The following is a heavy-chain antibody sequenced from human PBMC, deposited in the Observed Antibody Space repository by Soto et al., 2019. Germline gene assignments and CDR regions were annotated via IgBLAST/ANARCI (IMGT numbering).Heavy chain of an antibody. J-gene: IGHJ6*02. CDR1: GGSISSGGYY. V-gene: IGHV4-31*03. CDR3: ARVRPRQYYYYGMDV. Sequence: PSETLSLTCTVSGGSISSGGYYWSWIRQHPGKGLEWIGYIYYSGSTYYNPSLKSRVTISVDTSKTQSSLKLSSVTAADTAVYYCARVRPRQYYYYGMDVWGQGTTVTVSS. CDR2: IYYSGST. D-gene: IGHD6-6*01.